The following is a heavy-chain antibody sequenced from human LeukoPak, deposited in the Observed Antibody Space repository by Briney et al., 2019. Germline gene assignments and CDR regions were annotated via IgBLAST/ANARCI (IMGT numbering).Heavy chain of an antibody. D-gene: IGHD1-7*01. J-gene: IGHJ4*02. CDR1: GFTFGDYA. Sequence: PGGSLRLSCTASGFTFGDYAMNWVRQAPGKGLEWVASIKQDGSEEHYVDSVKGRFTISRDNAKNSLYLQMNSLIAEDTAVYYCARGNYASFDYWGQGTLVTVSS. CDR2: IKQDGSEE. CDR3: ARGNYASFDY. V-gene: IGHV3-7*04.